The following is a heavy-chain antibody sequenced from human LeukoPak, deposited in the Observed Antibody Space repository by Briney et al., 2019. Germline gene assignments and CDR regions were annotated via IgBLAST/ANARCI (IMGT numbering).Heavy chain of an antibody. CDR3: ARDYYDSFDY. Sequence: GASVKVSCKASGGTFRSNAISWVRQAPGQGLEWMGGITPIFGTANYAQKFQGRVTITAVESMSTAYMELSSLRSEDTAVYYCARDYYDSFDYWGQGTLVTVSS. V-gene: IGHV1-69*13. D-gene: IGHD3-22*01. CDR2: ITPIFGTA. J-gene: IGHJ4*02. CDR1: GGTFRSNA.